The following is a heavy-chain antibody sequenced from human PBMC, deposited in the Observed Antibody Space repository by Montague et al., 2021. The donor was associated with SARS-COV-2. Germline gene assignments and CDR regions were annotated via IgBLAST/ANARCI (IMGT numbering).Heavy chain of an antibody. D-gene: IGHD4-17*01. Sequence: SETLSLTCTVSGGSIRTSSYYWGWIRQPPGKGLDWIGSIYYSGSTYYNPSLKGQVTISVDTSKNQFSLKLSSVTAADTAVYYCAMRGGALDAFDIWGQGTMVIVSS. V-gene: IGHV4-39*01. CDR1: GGSIRTSSYY. CDR2: IYYSGST. J-gene: IGHJ3*02. CDR3: AMRGGALDAFDI.